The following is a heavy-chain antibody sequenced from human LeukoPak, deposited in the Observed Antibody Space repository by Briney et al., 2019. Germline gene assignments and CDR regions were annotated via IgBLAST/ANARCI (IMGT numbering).Heavy chain of an antibody. Sequence: GGSLRLSCAASRFTFSSYAMSWVRQAPGKGLEWVSAISGSGGSTYYADSVKGRFTISRDNSKNTLYLQMNSLRAEDTAVYYCAKTHFLLGVIVPLFDYWGQGTLVTVSS. D-gene: IGHD3-16*02. J-gene: IGHJ4*02. CDR1: RFTFSSYA. CDR3: AKTHFLLGVIVPLFDY. V-gene: IGHV3-23*01. CDR2: ISGSGGST.